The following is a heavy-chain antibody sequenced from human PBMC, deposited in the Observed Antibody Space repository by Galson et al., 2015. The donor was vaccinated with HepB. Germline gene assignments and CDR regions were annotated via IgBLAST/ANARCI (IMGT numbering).Heavy chain of an antibody. D-gene: IGHD1-1*01. Sequence: SLRLSCAASGFTFSDYYMSWVRQAPGKGLEWVSYIRSSSSYTNYADSVKGRFTISRDNAKNSLYLQMNILRAEDTAVYYCARVFANARKAYWYFDLWGRGTLVTVSS. CDR2: IRSSSSYT. CDR1: GFTFSDYY. V-gene: IGHV3-11*05. CDR3: ARVFANARKAYWYFDL. J-gene: IGHJ2*01.